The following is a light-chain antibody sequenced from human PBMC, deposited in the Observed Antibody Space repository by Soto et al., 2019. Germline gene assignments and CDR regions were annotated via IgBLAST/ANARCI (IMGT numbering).Light chain of an antibody. CDR1: QSVSSSY. CDR2: GAS. V-gene: IGKV3-20*01. J-gene: IGKJ1*01. CDR3: QQYGSSRKWT. Sequence: EIVLTQSPGTLSLSPGERATLSCRASQSVSSSYLAWCQQKPGQAPRLLIYGASSRATGIPDRFSGSGSGTDFTLTISRLEPEDFAVYYCQQYGSSRKWTFGQGTKVEIK.